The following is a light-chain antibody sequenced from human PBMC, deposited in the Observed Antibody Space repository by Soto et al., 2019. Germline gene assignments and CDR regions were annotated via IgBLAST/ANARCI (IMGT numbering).Light chain of an antibody. J-gene: IGKJ1*01. V-gene: IGKV3-20*01. CDR2: GAS. Sequence: EIVLTQSPGTLSFSPGDRATLSCRASQSVNNDYLAWYQQKPGQAPRLLIYGASRRATGIPDRFSGSGSGTDFTLTISRLEPEDFAVYYCQQYGSSPRTFGQGTKVDIK. CDR3: QQYGSSPRT. CDR1: QSVNNDY.